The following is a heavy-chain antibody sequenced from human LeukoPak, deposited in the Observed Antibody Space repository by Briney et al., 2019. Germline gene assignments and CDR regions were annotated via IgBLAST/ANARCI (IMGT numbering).Heavy chain of an antibody. CDR1: GGSISSYY. V-gene: IGHV4-59*12. CDR3: ARDRDSSGWFVM. CDR2: IYYSGST. D-gene: IGHD6-19*01. J-gene: IGHJ5*02. Sequence: SETLSLTCTVSGGSISSYYWSWIRQPPGKGLEWIGYIYYSGSTNYNPSLKSRVTISVDTSKNQFSLKLSSVTAADTAVYHCARDRDSSGWFVMWGQGTLVTVSS.